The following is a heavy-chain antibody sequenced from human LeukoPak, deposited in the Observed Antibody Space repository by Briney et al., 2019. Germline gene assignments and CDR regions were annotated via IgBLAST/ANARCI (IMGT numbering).Heavy chain of an antibody. J-gene: IGHJ5*02. V-gene: IGHV3-7*01. CDR3: ARTSGYGYNWFDP. D-gene: IGHD5-12*01. CDR1: GFTFSSYW. CDR2: IKQDGSEK. Sequence: PGGSLRLSCAASGFTFSSYWMSWVRQAPGKGLEWVANIKQDGSEKYYVDSVKGRFTISRDNAKNSLYLQMNSLRAEDTAVYYCARTSGYGYNWFDPWGQGTLVTVSS.